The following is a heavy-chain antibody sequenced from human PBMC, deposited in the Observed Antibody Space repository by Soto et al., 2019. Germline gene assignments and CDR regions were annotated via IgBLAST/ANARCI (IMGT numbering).Heavy chain of an antibody. D-gene: IGHD2-21*02. J-gene: IGHJ6*02. CDR3: ARDVETVSSQYYYYYYGMDV. CDR1: GFTFSSYA. V-gene: IGHV3-30-3*01. CDR2: ISYDGSNK. Sequence: GGSLRLSCAASGFTFSSYAMHWVRQAPGKGLEWVAVISYDGSNKYYADSVKCRFTISRDNSKNTLKLQMNSTRAEDTAVYYCARDVETVSSQYYYYYYGMDVWGQGTTVTVSS.